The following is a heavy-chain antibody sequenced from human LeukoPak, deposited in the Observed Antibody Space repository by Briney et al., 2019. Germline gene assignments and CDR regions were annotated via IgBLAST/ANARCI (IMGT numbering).Heavy chain of an antibody. V-gene: IGHV3-23*01. CDR3: AKRDLLWARTVGEYYFDY. Sequence: GGSLRLPCAASGFTFSSYAMSWVRQAPGKGLEWVSAISGSGGSTYYADSVKGRFTISRDNSKNTLYLQMNSLRAEDTAVYYCAKRDLLWARTVGEYYFDYWGQGTLVTVSS. CDR1: GFTFSSYA. J-gene: IGHJ4*02. CDR2: ISGSGGST. D-gene: IGHD3-10*01.